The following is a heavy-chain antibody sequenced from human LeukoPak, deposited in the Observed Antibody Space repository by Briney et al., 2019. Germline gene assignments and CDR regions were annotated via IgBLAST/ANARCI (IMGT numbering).Heavy chain of an antibody. V-gene: IGHV4-59*12. CDR1: GGSISSYY. CDR3: ARDVSGYGYFDY. D-gene: IGHD5-12*01. CDR2: IYYSGST. J-gene: IGHJ4*02. Sequence: SETLSLTCTVSGGSISSYYWSWIRQPPGKGLEWIGYIYYSGSTNYNPSLKSRVTISVDRSKNQFSLKLSSVTAADTAVYYCARDVSGYGYFDYWGQGTLVTVSS.